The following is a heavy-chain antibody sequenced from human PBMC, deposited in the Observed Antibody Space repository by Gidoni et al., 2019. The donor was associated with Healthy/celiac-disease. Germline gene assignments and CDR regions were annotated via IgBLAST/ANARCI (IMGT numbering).Heavy chain of an antibody. CDR3: ARDVGGRYYDILTGTGDYFDY. CDR2: IYYSGST. J-gene: IGHJ4*02. V-gene: IGHV4-39*07. D-gene: IGHD3-9*01. CDR1: GGSISSSSYY. Sequence: QLQLQESGPGLVKPSETLSLTCTVSGGSISSSSYYWGWIRQPPGKGLEWIGSIYYSGSTYYNPSLKSRVTISVDTSKNQFSLKLSSVTAADTAVYYCARDVGGRYYDILTGTGDYFDYWGQGTLVTVSS.